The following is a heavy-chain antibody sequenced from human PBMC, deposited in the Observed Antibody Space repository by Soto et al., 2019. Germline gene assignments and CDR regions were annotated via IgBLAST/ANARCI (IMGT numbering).Heavy chain of an antibody. V-gene: IGHV3-21*01. CDR1: GFTFSSYS. Sequence: GGSLRLSCAASGFTFSSYSMNWVRQAPGKGLEWVSSISSSSSYIYYADSVKGRFTISRDNAKNSLYLQMNSLRAEDTAVYYCARSRTDTAMVIFDYWGQGTLVTVSS. J-gene: IGHJ4*02. D-gene: IGHD5-18*01. CDR3: ARSRTDTAMVIFDY. CDR2: ISSSSSYI.